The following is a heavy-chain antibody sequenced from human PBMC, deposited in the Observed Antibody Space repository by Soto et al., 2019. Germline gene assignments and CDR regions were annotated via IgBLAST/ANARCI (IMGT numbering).Heavy chain of an antibody. CDR2: ISSSSSYI. CDR3: ARVDGRSGSYDY. V-gene: IGHV3-21*01. D-gene: IGHD1-26*01. Sequence: EVQLVESGGGLVKPGGSLRLSCAASVFTFSSYSMNWVRQAPGKGLEWVSSISSSSSYIYYADSVKGRFTISRDNAKNSLYLQMNRLRAEDTAVYYCARVDGRSGSYDYWGQGTLVSVSS. CDR1: VFTFSSYS. J-gene: IGHJ4*02.